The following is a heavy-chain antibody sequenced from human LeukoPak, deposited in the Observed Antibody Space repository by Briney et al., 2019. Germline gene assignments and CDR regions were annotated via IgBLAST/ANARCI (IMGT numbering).Heavy chain of an antibody. CDR1: GFTFSSYG. CDR2: IRYDGSNK. V-gene: IGHV3-30*02. D-gene: IGHD3-10*01. J-gene: IGHJ4*02. CDR3: AKDKFGGGLWFGGSNDY. Sequence: PGGSLRLSCAASGFTFSSYGMHWVRQAPGKGLEWVAFIRYDGSNKYYADSVKGRFTISRDNSKNTLYLQMNSLRAEDTAVYYCAKDKFGGGLWFGGSNDYWGQGTLVTVSS.